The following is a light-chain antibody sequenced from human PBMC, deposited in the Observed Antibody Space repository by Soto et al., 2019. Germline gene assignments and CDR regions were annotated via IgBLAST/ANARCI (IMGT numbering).Light chain of an antibody. Sequence: EVVMTQSPATLSVSPGERATLSCRASQNINSNLAWYQQKPGQAPRLLIYATSTRAAGVPARFTGSGSGTEFTLTISSLQSEDFAVYFCQQHNSWPPYTFGQGTKLEIK. J-gene: IGKJ2*01. CDR2: ATS. CDR1: QNINSN. CDR3: QQHNSWPPYT. V-gene: IGKV3-15*01.